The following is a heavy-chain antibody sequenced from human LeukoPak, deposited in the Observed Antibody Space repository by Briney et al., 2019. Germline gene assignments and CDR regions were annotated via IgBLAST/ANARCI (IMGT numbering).Heavy chain of an antibody. CDR1: GYTFTSYG. D-gene: IGHD4-11*01. Sequence: VASVKVSCKASGYTFTSYGISWVRQAPGQGLEWVGGIIPIFGTANYAQKFQGRVTITADESTSTAYMELSSLRSEDTAVYYCARVPDYSNYYYYYYMDVWGKGTTVTVSS. CDR3: ARVPDYSNYYYYYYMDV. J-gene: IGHJ6*03. V-gene: IGHV1-69*13. CDR2: IIPIFGTA.